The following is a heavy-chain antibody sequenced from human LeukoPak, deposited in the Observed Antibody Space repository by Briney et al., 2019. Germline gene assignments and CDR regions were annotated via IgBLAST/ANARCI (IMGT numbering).Heavy chain of an antibody. CDR1: GYTFTSYG. CDR2: ISAYNGNT. V-gene: IGHV1-18*01. D-gene: IGHD5-18*01. J-gene: IGHJ4*02. CDR3: ARDPWDTAMENFDY. Sequence: ASVKVSCKASGYTFTSYGISWVRQAPGQGLEWMGWISAYNGNTNYAQKLQGRVTMTTDTSTSTAYVELRSLRSDDTAVYYCARDPWDTAMENFDYWGQGTLVTVSS.